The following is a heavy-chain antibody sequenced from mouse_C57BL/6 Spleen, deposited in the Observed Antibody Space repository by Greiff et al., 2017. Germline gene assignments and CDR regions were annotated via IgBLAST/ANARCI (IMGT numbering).Heavy chain of an antibody. J-gene: IGHJ1*03. CDR3: AIWDRSTHWYFDV. Sequence: VQLQQPGAELVMPGASVKLSCKASGYTFTSYWMHWVKQRPGQGLEWIGEIDPSDSYTNYNQKFKGKSTLTVDKSSSTAYMQLSSLTSEDSTVYYCAIWDRSTHWYFDVWGTGTTVTVSS. D-gene: IGHD1-1*01. CDR1: GYTFTSYW. CDR2: IDPSDSYT. V-gene: IGHV1-69*01.